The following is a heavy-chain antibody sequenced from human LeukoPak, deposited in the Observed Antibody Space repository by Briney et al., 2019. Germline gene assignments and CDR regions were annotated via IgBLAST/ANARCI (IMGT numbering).Heavy chain of an antibody. V-gene: IGHV3-74*01. CDR1: GFTFSGHW. CDR2: INVDGSIT. Sequence: GGSLRLSCAASGFTFSGHWMHWVRQVPGKGLVWVSCINVDGSITSHADSVKGRFTISRDNAKNTLYSQLNSLRAEDTAVYYCGRGTAGTYPGSDYWGQGTLVTVSS. J-gene: IGHJ4*02. D-gene: IGHD1-26*01. CDR3: GRGTAGTYPGSDY.